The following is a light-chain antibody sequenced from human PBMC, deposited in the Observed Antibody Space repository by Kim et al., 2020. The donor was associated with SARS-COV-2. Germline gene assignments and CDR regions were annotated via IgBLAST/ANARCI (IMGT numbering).Light chain of an antibody. J-gene: IGKJ1*01. Sequence: ASVGDRVTTTCRASQDIANSLAWYQQKPGKVPKLLIYAASTLQSGVPSRFSGSGSGTQFTLTIGSLQTEDVATDYCQKYNSAPWTVGPGTKVDIK. CDR2: AAS. V-gene: IGKV1-27*01. CDR3: QKYNSAPWT. CDR1: QDIANS.